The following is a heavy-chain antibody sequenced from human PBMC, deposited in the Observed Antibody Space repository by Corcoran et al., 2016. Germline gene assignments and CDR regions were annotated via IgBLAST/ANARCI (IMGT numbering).Heavy chain of an antibody. CDR2: INAGNGNT. J-gene: IGHJ4*02. CDR1: GYTFTSYA. Sequence: QVQLVQSGAEVKKPGASVKVSCKASGYTFTSYAMHWVRQAPGQRLEWMGWINAGNGNTKYSQKFQGRVTITRDTSASTAYMELSSLRSEDTAVYYCARDRVRGAACFDYWGQGTLVTVSS. V-gene: IGHV1-3*01. D-gene: IGHD3-10*01. CDR3: ARDRVRGAACFDY.